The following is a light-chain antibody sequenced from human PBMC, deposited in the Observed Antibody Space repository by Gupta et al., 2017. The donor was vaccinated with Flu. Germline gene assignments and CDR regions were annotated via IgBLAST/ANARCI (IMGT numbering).Light chain of an antibody. CDR2: GAS. V-gene: IGKV1-16*02. J-gene: IGKJ4*01. Sequence: DIQMTHSPSSLSTSVGERVTLTCRASQHISHYLAWCQHKPGKAPESLIYGASSLQSGVPSKFSGSGSVTEFTLTISSLHPEDFATYSCQHENNSPLTFGRGTKVDIK. CDR3: QHENNSPLT. CDR1: QHISHY.